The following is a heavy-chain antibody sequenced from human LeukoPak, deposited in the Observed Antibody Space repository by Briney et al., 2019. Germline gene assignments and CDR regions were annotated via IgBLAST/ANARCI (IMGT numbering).Heavy chain of an antibody. J-gene: IGHJ5*02. V-gene: IGHV5-51*01. CDR3: ARLYDYYGSGSYYNPYNWFDP. D-gene: IGHD3-10*01. Sequence: PGESLMISCKGSGYSFTSYWIGWVRQMPGKGLEWMGIIYPGDSDTRYSPSFQGQVTISADKSISTAYLQWSSLKASDTAMYYCARLYDYYGSGSYYNPYNWFDPWGQGTLVTVSS. CDR1: GYSFTSYW. CDR2: IYPGDSDT.